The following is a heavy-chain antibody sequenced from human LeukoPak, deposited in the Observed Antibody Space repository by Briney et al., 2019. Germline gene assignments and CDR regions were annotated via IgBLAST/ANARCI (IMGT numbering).Heavy chain of an antibody. CDR3: AKVLRYFDWLSTDDAFDI. CDR1: GFTFDDYA. CDR2: ISWSSGSI. J-gene: IGHJ3*02. D-gene: IGHD3-9*01. Sequence: GGSLRLSCAASGFTFDDYAMHWVRQAPGKGLEWVSGISWSSGSIGYADSVKGRFTISRDNAKNSLYLQMNSLRAEDTALYYCAKVLRYFDWLSTDDAFDIWGQGTMVTVSS. V-gene: IGHV3-9*01.